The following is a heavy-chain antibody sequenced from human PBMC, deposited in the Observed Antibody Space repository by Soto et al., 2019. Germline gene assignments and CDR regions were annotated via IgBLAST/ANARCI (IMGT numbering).Heavy chain of an antibody. V-gene: IGHV4-39*07. D-gene: IGHD3-9*01. CDR2: IFYTGST. CDR1: GDSVSSSYYY. CDR3: ARRSVNNYDILTDAFDI. J-gene: IGHJ3*02. Sequence: SETLSLTCTVSGDSVSSSYYYWGWIRQPPGKGLEWIGSIFYTGSTNSNPSLKSRVTISVDTSKIQFSLKLISVTAADTAVYFCARRSVNNYDILTDAFDIWGQGTMVTVSS.